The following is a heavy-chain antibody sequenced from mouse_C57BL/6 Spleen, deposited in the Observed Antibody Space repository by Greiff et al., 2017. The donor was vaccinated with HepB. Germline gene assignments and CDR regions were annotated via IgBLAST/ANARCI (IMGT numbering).Heavy chain of an antibody. CDR2: IRNKANGYTT. CDR3: ARDRTTSYDYDLYYFDY. D-gene: IGHD2-4*01. CDR1: GFTFTDYY. J-gene: IGHJ2*01. Sequence: EVKLVESGGGLVQPGGSLSLSCAASGFTFTDYYMSWVRQPPGKALEWLGFIRNKANGYTTEYSASVKGRFTISRDNAQSILYLQMNALRAEDSATYYCARDRTTSYDYDLYYFDYWGQGTTLTVSS. V-gene: IGHV7-3*01.